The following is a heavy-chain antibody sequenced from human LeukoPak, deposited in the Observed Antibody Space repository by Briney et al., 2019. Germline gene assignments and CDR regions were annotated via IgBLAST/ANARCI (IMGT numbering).Heavy chain of an antibody. CDR2: INGDGTNI. Sequence: GGSLRLSCAASGFTFSRHWMHWVRQAPGKGLVWVSRINGDGTNIDYADSVNGRFTISRDNAENTVYLQMNSLRDEDTAVYYCARKFSIQLWSPDYYYYMDVWGKGTTVTVSS. V-gene: IGHV3-74*01. CDR3: ARKFSIQLWSPDYYYYMDV. D-gene: IGHD5-18*01. J-gene: IGHJ6*03. CDR1: GFTFSRHW.